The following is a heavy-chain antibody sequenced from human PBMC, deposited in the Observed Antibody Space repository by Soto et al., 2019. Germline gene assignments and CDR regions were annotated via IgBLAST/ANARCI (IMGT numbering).Heavy chain of an antibody. CDR2: INSDGSST. CDR3: AREGEAAAAGTAYYYYYMDV. Sequence: EVQLVESGGGLVQPGGSLRLSCAASGFTFSSYWMHWVRQAPGKGLVWVSRINSDGSSTSYADSVKGRFTISRDNAKNTLHLQKNSLRAEDTAVYYCAREGEAAAAGTAYYYYYMDVWGKGTTVTVSS. CDR1: GFTFSSYW. V-gene: IGHV3-74*01. J-gene: IGHJ6*03. D-gene: IGHD6-13*01.